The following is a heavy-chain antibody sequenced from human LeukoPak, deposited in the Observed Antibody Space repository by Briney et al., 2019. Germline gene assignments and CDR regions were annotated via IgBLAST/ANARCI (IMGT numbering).Heavy chain of an antibody. CDR2: ISSRSSYI. CDR3: ARGVGGGMDV. D-gene: IGHD1-26*01. Sequence: PGGSLRLSCAASGFTFSSYSMNWVRQAPGKGLEWVSSISSRSSYIYYADSVKGRFTISRDNAKNSLYLQMNSLRAEDTAVYYGARGVGGGMDVWGQGTTVTVSS. J-gene: IGHJ6*02. V-gene: IGHV3-21*01. CDR1: GFTFSSYS.